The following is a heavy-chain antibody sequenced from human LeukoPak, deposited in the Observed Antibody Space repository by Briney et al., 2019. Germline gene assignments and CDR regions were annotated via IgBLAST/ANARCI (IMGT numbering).Heavy chain of an antibody. Sequence: GGSLRLSCAASGFTFSNYGMNWVRQAPGKGLEWVSYISGRSESKSYADSVKGRFTISRDNAKNSLYLQMNSLRVEDTALYYCARPTGSYGFDIWGQGATVTVSS. V-gene: IGHV3-48*01. CDR1: GFTFSNYG. CDR3: ARPTGSYGFDI. D-gene: IGHD4-17*01. CDR2: ISGRSESK. J-gene: IGHJ3*02.